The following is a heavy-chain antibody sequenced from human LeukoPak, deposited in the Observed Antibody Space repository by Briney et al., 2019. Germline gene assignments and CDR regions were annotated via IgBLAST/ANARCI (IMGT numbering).Heavy chain of an antibody. CDR2: INWNGGST. D-gene: IGHD6-6*01. CDR1: GFTFRDYG. J-gene: IGHJ6*03. V-gene: IGHV3-20*04. CDR3: ARSRGYDHYYMDV. Sequence: GGSLRLSCAASGFTFRDYGMSWVRQAPGKGLEWVSGINWNGGSTGYADSVKGRFTISRDNAKNSLYLQMNSLRAEDTALYYCARSRGYDHYYMDVWGKGTTVTVSS.